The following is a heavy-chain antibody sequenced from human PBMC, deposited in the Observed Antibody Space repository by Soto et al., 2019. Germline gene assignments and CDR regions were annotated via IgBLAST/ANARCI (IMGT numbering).Heavy chain of an antibody. J-gene: IGHJ4*02. CDR3: ATGYSGYDRVFDY. CDR2: AHYSGST. CDR1: GGSVSSDNHY. Sequence: PSETLSLTCTVSGGSVSSDNHYWTWIRQPPGKGLEWIGYAHYSGSTNYNPSLKSRVTISADTSKNQFSLKLTSVTAADTAVYYCATGYSGYDRVFDYWGQGTLVTVSS. D-gene: IGHD5-12*01. V-gene: IGHV4-61*01.